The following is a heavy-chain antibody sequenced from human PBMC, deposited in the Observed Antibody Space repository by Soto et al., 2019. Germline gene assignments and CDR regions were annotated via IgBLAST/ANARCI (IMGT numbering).Heavy chain of an antibody. V-gene: IGHV3-11*06. CDR1: GCTFSDYY. CDR3: ARALDTGYSSRPAWFDP. CDR2: ISSSSSYT. J-gene: IGHJ5*02. Sequence: GGSLRLSCAASGCTFSDYYMSWIRQAPGKGLEWASYISSSSSYTNYADSVKGRFTISRDNAKNSLYLQMNSLRAEDTAVYYCARALDTGYSSRPAWFDPWGQGTLVTVSS. D-gene: IGHD6-13*01.